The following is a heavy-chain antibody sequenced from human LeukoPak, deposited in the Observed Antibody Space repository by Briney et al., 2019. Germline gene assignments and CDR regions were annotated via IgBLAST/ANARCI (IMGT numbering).Heavy chain of an antibody. D-gene: IGHD2-15*01. CDR3: ARVDLYCSGGSCYPERFDY. CDR2: ISAYNGNT. CDR1: GYTFTSYG. J-gene: IGHJ4*02. V-gene: IGHV1-18*01. Sequence: ASVKVSCKASGYTFTSYGISWVRQAPGQGLEWMGWISAYNGNTNYAQKFQGRVTITRDTSASTAYMELSSLRSEDTAVYYCARVDLYCSGGSCYPERFDYWGQGTLVTVSS.